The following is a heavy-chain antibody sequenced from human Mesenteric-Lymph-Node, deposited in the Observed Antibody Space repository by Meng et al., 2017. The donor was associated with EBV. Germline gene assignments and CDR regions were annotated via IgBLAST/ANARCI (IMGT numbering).Heavy chain of an antibody. CDR1: GGSVSSTSYY. D-gene: IGHD3-10*01. CDR3: ARENPARGNWFDP. CDR2: VYYSGST. Sequence: VQLPESGPGLVHPSETLPRTCSVSGGSVSSTSYYWSWIRQPPGKRLEWIGYVYYSGSTNYNPSLKSRVTISVDTSKNQFSLNLYSVTAADTAVYYCARENPARGNWFDPWGQGALVTVSS. J-gene: IGHJ5*02. V-gene: IGHV4-61*01.